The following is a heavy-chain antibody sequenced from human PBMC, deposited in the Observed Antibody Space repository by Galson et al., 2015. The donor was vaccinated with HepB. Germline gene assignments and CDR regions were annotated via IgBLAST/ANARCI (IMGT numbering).Heavy chain of an antibody. V-gene: IGHV3-21*06. CDR2: ISSSGYYT. CDR1: EFIFSDFT. CDR3: VREGGYDYFWGTYSGAYFES. J-gene: IGHJ4*02. D-gene: IGHD3-16*01. Sequence: SLRLSCAGSEFIFSDFTMNWVRQAPGKGLEWVSSISSSGYYTDYADSVKGRFTISRDNSKNFLYLQMSSLRVEDTAVYYCVREGGYDYFWGTYSGAYFESWGQGARVTVS.